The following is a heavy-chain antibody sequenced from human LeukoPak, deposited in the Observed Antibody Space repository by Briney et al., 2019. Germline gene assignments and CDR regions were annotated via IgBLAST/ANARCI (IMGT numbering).Heavy chain of an antibody. V-gene: IGHV4-4*02. Sequence: SGTLSLTCAVSGGSISSSNWWSWVRQPPGKGLEWIGEIYHSGSTNYNPSLKSRVTISVDTSKNQFSLKLSSVTAADTAVYYCVRGERGYSYGLFHWGQGTLVTVSS. D-gene: IGHD5-18*01. CDR1: GGSISSSNW. J-gene: IGHJ4*02. CDR3: VRGERGYSYGLFH. CDR2: IYHSGST.